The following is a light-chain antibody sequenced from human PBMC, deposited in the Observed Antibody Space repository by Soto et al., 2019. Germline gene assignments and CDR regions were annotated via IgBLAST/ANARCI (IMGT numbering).Light chain of an antibody. CDR1: QSVLYSSNNENY. J-gene: IGKJ2*01. Sequence: DIVMNQSPDSLAVSLGEKATINCKSSQSVLYSSNNENYLAWYQQKPGQSPKLLIYWASTRDSGVPDRFSGSGSGTDFTLTISSLQAEDVAVYYCQQYYSTPYTFGQGTKVDSK. CDR2: WAS. V-gene: IGKV4-1*01. CDR3: QQYYSTPYT.